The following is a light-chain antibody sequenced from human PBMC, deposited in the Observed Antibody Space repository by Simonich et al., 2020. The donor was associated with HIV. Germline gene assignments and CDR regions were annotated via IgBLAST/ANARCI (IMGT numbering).Light chain of an antibody. J-gene: IGKJ1*01. V-gene: IGKV1-5*01. CDR3: QQYNNWPPTWT. Sequence: DIQMTQSSSILSASVGDRVTITCRASQSIISWLAWYQQKPGKAPKLLIYAASSLQSGVPSRFSGSGSGTDFTLTISSMQSEDFAVYYCQQYNNWPPTWTFGQGTKVEIK. CDR2: AAS. CDR1: QSIISW.